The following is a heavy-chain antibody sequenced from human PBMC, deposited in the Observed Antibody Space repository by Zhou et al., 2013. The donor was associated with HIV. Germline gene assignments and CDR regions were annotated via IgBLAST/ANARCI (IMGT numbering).Heavy chain of an antibody. J-gene: IGHJ4*02. D-gene: IGHD3-22*01. CDR2: IYHSGST. CDR1: GGSISSGGYS. Sequence: QVQLQESGSGLVKPSQTLSLTCAVSGGSISSGGYSWSWIRQPPGKGLEWIGYIYHSGSTYYNPSLKSRVTISVDRSKNQFSLKLSSVTAADTAVYYCARGGYDSSGYYLFDYWGQGTLVTVSS. CDR3: ARGGYDSSGYYLFDY. V-gene: IGHV4-30-2*01.